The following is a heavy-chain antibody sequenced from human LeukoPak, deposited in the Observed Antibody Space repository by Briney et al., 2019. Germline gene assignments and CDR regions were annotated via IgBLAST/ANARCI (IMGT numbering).Heavy chain of an antibody. D-gene: IGHD6-13*01. V-gene: IGHV1-69*04. CDR1: GGTFSSYA. CDR3: ARDLSSKGLAPYYFDY. Sequence: GASVKVSCKASGGTFSSYAISWVRQAPGQGLEWMGRIIPILGIANYAQKFQGRVTITADKSTSTAYMELSSLRSEDTAVYYCARDLSSKGLAPYYFDYWAREPWSPSPQ. CDR2: IIPILGIA. J-gene: IGHJ4*02.